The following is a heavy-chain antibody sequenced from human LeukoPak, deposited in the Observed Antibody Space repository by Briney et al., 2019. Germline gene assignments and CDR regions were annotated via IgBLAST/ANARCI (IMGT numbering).Heavy chain of an antibody. J-gene: IGHJ4*02. CDR1: GGSFGSFRNYY. Sequence: PSETLSLTCAVYGGSFGSFRNYYWSWIRQPPGKGLEWIGEINHSGKTNYSPSLKSRLTISLDTSKNQSSLKLSSVTAADTAVYYCARALEPLVYTYYFDYWGQGTLVTVSS. V-gene: IGHV4-34*01. CDR2: INHSGKT. D-gene: IGHD1-1*01. CDR3: ARALEPLVYTYYFDY.